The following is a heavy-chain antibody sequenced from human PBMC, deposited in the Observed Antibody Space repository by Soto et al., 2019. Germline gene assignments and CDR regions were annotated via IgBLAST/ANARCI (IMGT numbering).Heavy chain of an antibody. Sequence: ASVKVSSKASGYTFPSYAMHWVGQAPGQRLEWMGWINAGNGNTKYSQKFQGRVTITRGTSASTAYMELSSLRSEDTAVYYCARDYCSGGSCYSYYYYGMDVWGQGTTVTVSS. CDR3: ARDYCSGGSCYSYYYYGMDV. J-gene: IGHJ6*02. V-gene: IGHV1-3*01. D-gene: IGHD2-15*01. CDR1: GYTFPSYA. CDR2: INAGNGNT.